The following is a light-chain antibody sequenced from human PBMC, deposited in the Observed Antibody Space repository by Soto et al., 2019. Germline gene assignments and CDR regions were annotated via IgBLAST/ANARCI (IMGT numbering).Light chain of an antibody. J-gene: IGKJ1*01. V-gene: IGKV1-5*01. CDR2: DAS. CDR1: QSIGSC. Sequence: DIQMTQSPSTLSASVGDRVTITCRASQSIGSCLAWYQQKPGEAPKVLIYDASSLESGVPSRFSGSGSGTEFTLTISSLQPDDFATYYCQQCNSYSRTFGQGTKV. CDR3: QQCNSYSRT.